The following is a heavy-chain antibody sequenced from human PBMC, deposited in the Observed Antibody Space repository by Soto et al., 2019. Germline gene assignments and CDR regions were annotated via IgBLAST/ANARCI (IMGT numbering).Heavy chain of an antibody. CDR2: ISAYNGNT. J-gene: IGHJ5*02. CDR3: ARMDAGTPVDNWFDP. Sequence: QVQLVQSGAEVKKPGASVKVSCKASGYTFTSYGISWVRQAPGQGLEWMGWISAYNGNTNYAQKLQGRVTMTTDTSMSTAYMELRSLRSDDTAVYYCARMDAGTPVDNWFDPWGQGTLVTVSS. D-gene: IGHD6-13*01. V-gene: IGHV1-18*01. CDR1: GYTFTSYG.